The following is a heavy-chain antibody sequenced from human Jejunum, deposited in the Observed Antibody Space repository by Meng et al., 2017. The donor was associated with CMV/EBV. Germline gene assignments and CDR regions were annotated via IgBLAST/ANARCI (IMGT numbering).Heavy chain of an antibody. CDR1: GGSVSSGGYY. Sequence: QVQLQESGQGLVKPSQTLSLTCTVSGGSVSSGGYYWTWIRQHPGKGLEWFRHIYYSGSTFYNPSLKRRVIISIDTSKNQFSLNLRSVTAADTAVYYCARVSSGWDYFDYWGQGTLVTVSS. CDR2: IYYSGST. CDR3: ARVSSGWDYFDY. D-gene: IGHD6-19*01. V-gene: IGHV4-31*03. J-gene: IGHJ4*02.